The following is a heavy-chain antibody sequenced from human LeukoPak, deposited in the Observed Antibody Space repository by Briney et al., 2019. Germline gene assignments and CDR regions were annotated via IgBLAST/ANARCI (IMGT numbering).Heavy chain of an antibody. J-gene: IGHJ4*02. V-gene: IGHV3-11*04. CDR2: ISSSDSPI. CDR3: ARGGAAGTSPFDY. D-gene: IGHD6-13*01. Sequence: PGGSLRLSCAASGFTFSDYYMSWIRQAPGKGLEWISYISSSDSPIYYADSVKGRFTISRDNAKNSLYLQMNSLRAEDTAVYYCARGGAAGTSPFDYWGQGTLVTVSS. CDR1: GFTFSDYY.